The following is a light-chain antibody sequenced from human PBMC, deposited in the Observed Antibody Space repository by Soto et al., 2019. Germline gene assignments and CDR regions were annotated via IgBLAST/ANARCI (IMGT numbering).Light chain of an antibody. CDR3: CSYAGSYTFV. V-gene: IGLV2-11*01. Sequence: QSVLTQPRSVSGSPGQSVTISCTGTSSDVGGYNYVSWYQQHPGKDPKLLIYDVSKRPSGVPNRFSGSKSGNTASLTISGVQAEDEADYYCCSYAGSYTFVFATGAEVTVL. J-gene: IGLJ1*01. CDR1: SSDVGGYNY. CDR2: DVS.